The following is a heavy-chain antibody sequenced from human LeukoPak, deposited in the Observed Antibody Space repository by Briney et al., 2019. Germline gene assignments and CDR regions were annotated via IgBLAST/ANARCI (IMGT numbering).Heavy chain of an antibody. V-gene: IGHV4-59*12. J-gene: IGHJ4*02. D-gene: IGHD5-18*01. CDR2: IYYSGST. Sequence: SETLSLTCTVSGGSISSYYWSWIRQPPGKGLEWIGYIYYSGSTYYNPSLKSRVTISVDTSKNQFSLKLSSVTAADTAVYYCASLRGYSYTDYWGQGTLVTVSS. CDR1: GGSISSYY. CDR3: ASLRGYSYTDY.